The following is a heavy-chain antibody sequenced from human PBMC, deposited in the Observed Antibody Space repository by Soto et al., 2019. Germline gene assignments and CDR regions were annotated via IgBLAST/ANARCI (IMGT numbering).Heavy chain of an antibody. CDR2: INSDGSST. J-gene: IGHJ6*02. D-gene: IGHD2-2*01. CDR1: GFTFSSYW. V-gene: IGHV3-74*01. Sequence: GSLRLSCAASGFTFSSYWMHWVRQAPGKGLVWVSRINSDGSSTGYADSVKGRFTISRDNAKNTLYLQMNSLRAEDTAVYYCVRDSDQLPSGFYYYYGMDVWGQGTTVTVSS. CDR3: VRDSDQLPSGFYYYYGMDV.